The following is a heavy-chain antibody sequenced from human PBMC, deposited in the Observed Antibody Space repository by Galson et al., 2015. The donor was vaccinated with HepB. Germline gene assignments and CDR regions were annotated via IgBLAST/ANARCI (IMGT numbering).Heavy chain of an antibody. Sequence: SLRLSCAASGFAFSSYAMNWVRQAPGKGLEWVSGISGSGDSANYADSVKGRFSISRDNSKNTLYLQMNSLRAEDTAVYYCAREGDDILTGYPVDNWFDPWGQGTLVTVSS. CDR2: ISGSGDSA. CDR1: GFAFSSYA. V-gene: IGHV3-23*01. D-gene: IGHD3-9*01. J-gene: IGHJ5*02. CDR3: AREGDDILTGYPVDNWFDP.